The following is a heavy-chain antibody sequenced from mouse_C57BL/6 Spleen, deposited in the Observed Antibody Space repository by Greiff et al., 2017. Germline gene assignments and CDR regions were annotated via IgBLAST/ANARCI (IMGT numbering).Heavy chain of an antibody. CDR2: INYDGSST. J-gene: IGHJ4*01. CDR3: AREWLLRGAMDY. Sequence: EVKLMESEGGLVQPGSSMKLSCTASGFTFSDYYMAWVRQVPEKGLEWVANINYDGSSTYYLDSLKSRFIISRDNAKNILYLQMSSLKSEDTATYYCAREWLLRGAMDYWGQGTSVTVSS. V-gene: IGHV5-16*01. CDR1: GFTFSDYY. D-gene: IGHD2-3*01.